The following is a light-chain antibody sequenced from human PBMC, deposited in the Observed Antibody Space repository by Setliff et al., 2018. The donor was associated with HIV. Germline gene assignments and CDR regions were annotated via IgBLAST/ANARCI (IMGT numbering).Light chain of an antibody. Sequence: QSVLTQPASVSGSPGQSITISRTGTSSDVGGYYLVSWYQQHPGKAPKLMIFDVTKRPSGVSHRFSGSKSVNTASLTISELQAEDEADYYCCSFAGGRSVVFGNGTKVTVL. CDR3: CSFAGGRSVV. V-gene: IGLV2-23*02. J-gene: IGLJ1*01. CDR2: DVT. CDR1: SSDVGGYYL.